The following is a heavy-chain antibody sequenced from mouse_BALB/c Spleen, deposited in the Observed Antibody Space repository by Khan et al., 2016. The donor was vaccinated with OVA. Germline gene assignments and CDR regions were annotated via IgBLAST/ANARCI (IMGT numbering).Heavy chain of an antibody. CDR1: GYTFSSYW. D-gene: IGHD2-2*01. CDR3: ARGGYGGFAY. CDR2: ILPNSLSI. J-gene: IGHJ3*01. Sequence: QVQLQQSGADLMKPGASVKISCKAIGYTFSSYWIEWIKQRPGHGLEWIGDILPNSLSINYNENFKGKATFTADTSSNTAYMQLNSLTSEDSAVYHCARGGYGGFAYWGQGTLLTVSA. V-gene: IGHV1-9*01.